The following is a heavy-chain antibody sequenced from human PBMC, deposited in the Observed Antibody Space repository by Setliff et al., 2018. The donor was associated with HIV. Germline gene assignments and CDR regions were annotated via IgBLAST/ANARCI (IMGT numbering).Heavy chain of an antibody. CDR2: IIPIFGTA. CDR3: ARVNGSWYERVLNYYYYMDV. D-gene: IGHD6-13*01. Sequence: ASVKVSCKASGGTFSSYAISWVRQAPGQGLEWMGGIIPIFGTANYAQKFQGRVTITADESTSTAYMELSSLRSEDTAVYYCARVNGSWYERVLNYYYYMDVWGKGTTVTVS. CDR1: GGTFSSYA. V-gene: IGHV1-69*13. J-gene: IGHJ6*03.